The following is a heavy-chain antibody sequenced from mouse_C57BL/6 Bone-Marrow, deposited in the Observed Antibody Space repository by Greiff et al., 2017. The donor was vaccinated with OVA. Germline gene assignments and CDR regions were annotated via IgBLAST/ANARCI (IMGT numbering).Heavy chain of an antibody. Sequence: DVQLQESGAELVRPGASVKLSCTASGFNIKDDYMHWVKQRPEQGLEWIGWIDPENGDTEYASKFQGKATITADTSSNTAYLQLSSLTSEDTAVYYCTTPYDYDVYWGQGTTLTVSS. J-gene: IGHJ2*01. D-gene: IGHD2-4*01. V-gene: IGHV14-4*01. CDR2: IDPENGDT. CDR1: GFNIKDDY. CDR3: TTPYDYDVY.